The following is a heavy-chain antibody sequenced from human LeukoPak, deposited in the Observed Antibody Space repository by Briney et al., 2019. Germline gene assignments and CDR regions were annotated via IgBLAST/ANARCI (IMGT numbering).Heavy chain of an antibody. CDR2: IYYSGST. D-gene: IGHD3-9*01. V-gene: IGHV4-39*01. CDR1: GGSISSSSYY. Sequence: SETLSLTCTVSGGSISSSSYYWGWIRQPPGKGLEWIGSIYYSGSTYYNPSLKSRVTISVDTSKNQFSLKLSSVTAADTAVYYCARHMEPDYDILTGYSTPDYWGQGTLVIVSS. CDR3: ARHMEPDYDILTGYSTPDY. J-gene: IGHJ4*02.